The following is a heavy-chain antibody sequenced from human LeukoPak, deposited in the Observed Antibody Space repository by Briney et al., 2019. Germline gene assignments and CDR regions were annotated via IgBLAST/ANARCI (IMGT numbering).Heavy chain of an antibody. CDR3: ARDLREVRGVIDY. Sequence: QSGGSLRLSCAASGFTFSSYAMHWVRQAPGKGLEWVAVISYDGSNKYYADSVKGRFTISRDNSKNTLYLQMNSLRAEDTAVYYCARDLREVRGVIDYWGQGTLVTVSS. CDR2: ISYDGSNK. CDR1: GFTFSSYA. D-gene: IGHD3-10*01. J-gene: IGHJ4*02. V-gene: IGHV3-30-3*01.